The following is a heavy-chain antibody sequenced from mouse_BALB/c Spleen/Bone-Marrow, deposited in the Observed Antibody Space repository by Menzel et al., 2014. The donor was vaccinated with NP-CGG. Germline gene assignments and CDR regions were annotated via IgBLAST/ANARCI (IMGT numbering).Heavy chain of an antibody. Sequence: EVQGVESGPELVKPGASVKVSCKASGYSFTDYNMYWVKQSHGRSLEWIGYIGPYNGGTTYNQKFKGKATLTADKSSSTAFMHLNSLTSEDSSVYYCTREHGWYFDVWGAETTVTVSS. CDR2: IGPYNGGT. CDR3: TREHGWYFDV. V-gene: IGHV1S135*01. CDR1: GYSFTDYN. J-gene: IGHJ1*01.